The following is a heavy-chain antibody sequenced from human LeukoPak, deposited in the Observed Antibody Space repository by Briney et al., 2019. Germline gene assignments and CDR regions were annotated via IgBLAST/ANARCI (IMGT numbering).Heavy chain of an antibody. CDR2: IIPIFGTA. Sequence: EASVKVSCKASGGTFSSYAISWVRQAPGQGLEWMGGIIPIFGTANYAQKFQGRVTITAGESTSTAYMELSSLRSEDTAVYYCARVGGYYDSSGYYYPNWFDPWGQGTLVTVSS. D-gene: IGHD3-22*01. J-gene: IGHJ5*02. V-gene: IGHV1-69*13. CDR3: ARVGGYYDSSGYYYPNWFDP. CDR1: GGTFSSYA.